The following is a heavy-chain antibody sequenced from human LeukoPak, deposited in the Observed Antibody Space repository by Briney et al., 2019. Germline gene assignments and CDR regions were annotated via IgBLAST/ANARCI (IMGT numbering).Heavy chain of an antibody. CDR3: ARVNRDYYDSSGYYQGAFDI. CDR1: GGSISSSSYY. J-gene: IGHJ3*02. Sequence: SETLSLTCTVSGGSISSSSYYWGWIRQPPGKGLEWIGSIYYSGSTYYNPSLKSRVTISVDTSKNQFSLKLSSVTAADTAVYYCARVNRDYYDSSGYYQGAFDIWGQGTMVTVSS. V-gene: IGHV4-39*07. D-gene: IGHD3-22*01. CDR2: IYYSGST.